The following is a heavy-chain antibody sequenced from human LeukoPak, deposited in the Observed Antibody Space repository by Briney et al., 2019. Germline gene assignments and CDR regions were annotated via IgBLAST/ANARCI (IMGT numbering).Heavy chain of an antibody. V-gene: IGHV4-31*03. Sequence: PSETLSLTCTVSGGSISSGGYYWTWIRQYPGKGLEWIGYIYNSGTTYHNPSLQSRVTISGDTSKNQFSLKLSSVTAADTAVYYCARTAGWSFGFDYWGQGTLVTVSS. J-gene: IGHJ4*02. CDR1: GGSISSGGYY. CDR3: ARTAGWSFGFDY. D-gene: IGHD1-26*01. CDR2: IYNSGTT.